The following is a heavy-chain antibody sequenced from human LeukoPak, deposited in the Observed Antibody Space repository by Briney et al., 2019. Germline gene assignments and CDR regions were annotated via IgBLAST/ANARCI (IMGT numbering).Heavy chain of an antibody. Sequence: SETLSLTCTVSGGSISSYYWSWIRQPAGKGLEWIGRIYTSGSTNYNPSLKSRVTMSVDTSKNQFSLKLSSVTAADTAVYYCARQLRYFDWSPHDAFDIWGQGTMVTVSS. V-gene: IGHV4-4*07. CDR1: GGSISSYY. CDR3: ARQLRYFDWSPHDAFDI. J-gene: IGHJ3*02. D-gene: IGHD3-9*01. CDR2: IYTSGST.